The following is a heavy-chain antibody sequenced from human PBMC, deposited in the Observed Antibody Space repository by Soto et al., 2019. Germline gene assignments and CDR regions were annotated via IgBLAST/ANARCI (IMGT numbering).Heavy chain of an antibody. Sequence: PSVPMSDTCAVAEECSSRNTGWTWISKPPGQGLEWIGEIYRTASTYYNPSLKSRVTISLDKSENHFSLKVTSLTAADTAVYYGASRNPGTSADYECQGTWVTVS. J-gene: IGHJ4*02. V-gene: IGHV4-4*02. CDR1: EECSSRNTG. CDR2: IYRTAST. CDR3: ASRNPGTSADY. D-gene: IGHD2-2*01.